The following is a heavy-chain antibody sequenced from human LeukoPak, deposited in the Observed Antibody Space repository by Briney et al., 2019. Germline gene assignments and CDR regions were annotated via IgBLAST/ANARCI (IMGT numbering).Heavy chain of an antibody. V-gene: IGHV4-34*01. J-gene: IGHJ4*02. CDR1: GGSFSGYY. Sequence: SETLSLTCAVYGGSFSGYYWSWIRQPPGKGLEWIGEINHSGSANYNPSLKSRVTISVDTSKNQFSLKVSSVTAAVTAVYYCARVDDYCGQGTLVTVSS. CDR2: INHSGSA. CDR3: ARVDDY.